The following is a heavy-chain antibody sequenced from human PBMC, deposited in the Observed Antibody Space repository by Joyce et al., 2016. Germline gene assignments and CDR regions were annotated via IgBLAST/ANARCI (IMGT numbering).Heavy chain of an antibody. D-gene: IGHD4/OR15-4a*01. V-gene: IGHV3-23*04. J-gene: IGHJ3*01. Sequence: QLEESGGTLVHPGGSLRLSCKVRYRLTNKNVMAWGRQAQGKGLEWVSGMGASGGGRYCAESVKGRFTVSRDNSKSLMWVEMTSLQIEDTAVYYCARAKTMVVAYTLRDGFDVWGQGTQVAVSS. CDR2: MGASGGGR. CDR1: RLTNKNV. CDR3: ARAKTMVVAYTLRDGFDV.